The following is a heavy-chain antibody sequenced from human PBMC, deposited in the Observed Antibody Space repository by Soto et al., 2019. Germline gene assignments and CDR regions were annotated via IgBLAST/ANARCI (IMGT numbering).Heavy chain of an antibody. CDR2: IIPILGIA. D-gene: IGHD4-17*01. CDR3: AAEYGANSA. CDR1: GGTFSSYT. J-gene: IGHJ4*02. Sequence: QVQLVQSGAEVKKPGSSVKVSCKASGGTFSSYTIKWVRQAPGQGLVWVGRIIPILGIAKNAQKFQGRVTITADKSTSTAYMELSSEDTAVYYCAAEYGANSAWGQGTLVTVSS. V-gene: IGHV1-69*02.